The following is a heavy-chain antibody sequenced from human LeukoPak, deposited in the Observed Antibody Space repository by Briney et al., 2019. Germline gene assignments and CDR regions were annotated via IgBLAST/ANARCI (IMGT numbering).Heavy chain of an antibody. J-gene: IGHJ5*02. D-gene: IGHD2-15*01. CDR2: ISGSGGST. CDR3: AKVAEIVVVVAATPSWFDP. V-gene: IGHV3-23*01. CDR1: GFTFSSYA. Sequence: GGSLRLPCAASGFTFSSYAMSWVRQAPGKGLEWVSAISGSGGSTYYADSVKGRFTISRDNSKNTLYLQMNSLRAEDTAVYYCAKVAEIVVVVAATPSWFDPWGQGTLVTVSS.